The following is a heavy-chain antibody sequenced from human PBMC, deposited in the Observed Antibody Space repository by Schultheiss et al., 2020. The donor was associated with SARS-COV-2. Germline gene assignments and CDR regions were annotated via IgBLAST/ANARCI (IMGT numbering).Heavy chain of an antibody. V-gene: IGHV4-4*07. Sequence: SETLSLTCAVYGGSFSGYYWSWIRQPPGKGLEWIGRIYTSGSTNYNPSLKSRVTISVDTSKNQFSLKLSSVTAADTAVYYCARDDSSGWYWMDVWGQGTTVTVSS. CDR1: GGSFSGYY. D-gene: IGHD6-19*01. CDR2: IYTSGST. CDR3: ARDDSSGWYWMDV. J-gene: IGHJ6*02.